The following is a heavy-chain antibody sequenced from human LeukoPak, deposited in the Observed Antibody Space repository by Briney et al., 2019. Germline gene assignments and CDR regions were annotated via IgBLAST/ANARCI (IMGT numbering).Heavy chain of an antibody. CDR3: ARDLPGGYSYGYFAYFDY. Sequence: GGSLRLSCAASGFTFDDYDMSWVRQAPGKGLEWVSGINWNGGSTGYADSVKGRFTISRDNAKNSLYLQMNSLRAEDTALYYCARDLPGGYSYGYFAYFDYWGQGTLVTVSS. D-gene: IGHD5-18*01. CDR2: INWNGGST. V-gene: IGHV3-20*04. J-gene: IGHJ4*02. CDR1: GFTFDDYD.